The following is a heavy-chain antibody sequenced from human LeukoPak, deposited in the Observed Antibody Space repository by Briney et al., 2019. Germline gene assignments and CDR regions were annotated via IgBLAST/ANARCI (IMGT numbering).Heavy chain of an antibody. Sequence: ASVKVSCKASGYTFTSYAMHWVRQASGQRLEWMGWINAGNGNTKYSQKFQGRVTITRDTSASTAYMELSSLRSEDTAVYYCARDKWSTTVTSYWFDPWGQGTLVTVSS. D-gene: IGHD4-17*01. V-gene: IGHV1-3*01. CDR3: ARDKWSTTVTSYWFDP. J-gene: IGHJ5*02. CDR1: GYTFTSYA. CDR2: INAGNGNT.